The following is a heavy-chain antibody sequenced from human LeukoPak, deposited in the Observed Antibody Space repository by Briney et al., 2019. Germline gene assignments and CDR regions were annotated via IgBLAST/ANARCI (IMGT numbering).Heavy chain of an antibody. CDR2: IYWDDDE. CDR1: GFSLSTSGVG. D-gene: IGHD3-10*01. Sequence: SGPTLVNPTHPLTLTCTFSGFSLSTSGVGVGWIRQPPGKALEWLALIYWDDDERYSPSLGTRLTITKDTSKNQVVLTMTDMDPVDTATYYCAHVASGSQYFVYWGQGTLVTVSS. J-gene: IGHJ4*02. CDR3: AHVASGSQYFVY. V-gene: IGHV2-5*02.